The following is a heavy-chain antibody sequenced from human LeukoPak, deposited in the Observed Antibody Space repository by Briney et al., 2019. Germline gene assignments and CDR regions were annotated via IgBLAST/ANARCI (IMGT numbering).Heavy chain of an antibody. V-gene: IGHV3-21*01. CDR3: ARDLIVRGVNPTYFDY. CDR1: GFTFSSYS. J-gene: IGHJ4*02. D-gene: IGHD3-10*01. Sequence: GGSLRLSCAASGFTFSSYSMNWVRQAPGKGLEWVSSISSSSSYIYYADSVKGRFTISRDNAKNSLYLQMNSLRAEDTAVYYCARDLIVRGVNPTYFDYWGQGTLVTVSS. CDR2: ISSSSSYI.